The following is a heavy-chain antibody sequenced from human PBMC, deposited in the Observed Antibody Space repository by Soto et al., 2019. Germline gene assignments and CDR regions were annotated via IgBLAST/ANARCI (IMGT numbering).Heavy chain of an antibody. CDR1: GFTFSSYG. D-gene: IGHD3-22*01. CDR3: ARSPPYYYDSTRKTPYYYGMDV. CDR2: IWYDGSNK. Sequence: QVQLVESGGGVVQPGRSLRLSCAASGFTFSSYGMHWVRQAPGTGLEWVAVIWYDGSNKYYGDSVKGRFTISRANSKNFLFLQLNSLIAEDTSVYYCARSPPYYYDSTRKTPYYYGMDVWCQGTTVTVSS. V-gene: IGHV3-33*01. J-gene: IGHJ6*02.